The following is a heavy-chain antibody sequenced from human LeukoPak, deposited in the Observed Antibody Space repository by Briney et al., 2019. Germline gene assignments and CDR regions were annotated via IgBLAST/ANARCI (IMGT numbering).Heavy chain of an antibody. CDR3: AREIRAYFDY. V-gene: IGHV3-72*01. J-gene: IGHJ4*02. CDR2: TRNKANSYTT. CDR1: GFTFSSYE. Sequence: TGGSLRLSCAASGFTFSSYEMNWVRQASGKGLEWVGRTRNKANSYTTEYAASVKGRFTISRDDSKNSLYLQMNSLKTEDTAVCYCAREIRAYFDYWGQGTLVTVSS.